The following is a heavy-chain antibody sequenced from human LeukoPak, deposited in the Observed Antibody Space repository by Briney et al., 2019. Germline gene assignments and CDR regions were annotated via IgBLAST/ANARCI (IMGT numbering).Heavy chain of an antibody. V-gene: IGHV1-46*01. CDR2: INPSGGST. CDR1: GYTFTSYY. CDR3: ARDIGRDCSSTSCYFGP. D-gene: IGHD2-2*01. J-gene: IGHJ5*02. Sequence: ASVKVSCKASGYTFTSYYMHWVRQAPGQGLEWMGIINPSGGSTSYAQKFQGRVTMTRDTSTSTVYMELSSLRSEDTAVYYCARDIGRDCSSTSCYFGPWGQGTLVTVSP.